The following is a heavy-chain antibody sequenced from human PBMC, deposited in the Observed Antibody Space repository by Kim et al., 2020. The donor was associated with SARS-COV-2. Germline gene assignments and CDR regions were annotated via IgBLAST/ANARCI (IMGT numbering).Heavy chain of an antibody. CDR2: INLDGTRK. CDR3: ARENGYKNDY. V-gene: IGHV3-7*01. CDR1: GFTFNTYW. D-gene: IGHD5-18*01. Sequence: GGSLRLSYAASGFTFNTYWMSWGRQAPGKGPEWVANINLDGTRKSYMDSVKGRFTISRDNAENSLYLQMNSLRAEDTAVYYCARENGYKNDYCGLGTLVTVSS. J-gene: IGHJ4*02.